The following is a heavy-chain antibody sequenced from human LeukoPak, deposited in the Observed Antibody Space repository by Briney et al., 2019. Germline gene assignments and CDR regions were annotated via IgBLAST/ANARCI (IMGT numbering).Heavy chain of an antibody. V-gene: IGHV3-21*01. CDR3: ARATPYYYALDV. CDR2: ISSSSTYI. Sequence: PGGSLRLSCAASGFTFSSYSMNWVRQAPGKGLEWVSSISSSSTYIYYADSVKGRFTISRDNAKNSLYLQMNSLRAEDTAVYCCARATPYYYALDVWGKGTTFTVSS. J-gene: IGHJ6*04. CDR1: GFTFSSYS.